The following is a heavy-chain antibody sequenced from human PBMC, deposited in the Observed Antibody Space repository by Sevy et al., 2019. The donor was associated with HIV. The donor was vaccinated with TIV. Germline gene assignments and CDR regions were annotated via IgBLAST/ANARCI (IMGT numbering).Heavy chain of an antibody. CDR2: IRSKANSYAT. V-gene: IGHV3-73*01. Sequence: GGSLRLSCAASGFTFSGSAMHWVRQASGKGLEWVGRIRSKANSYATAYAASVKGRFTISRDDSKNTAYLQMNSLKTEDTAVYYCTRPGEGYCSCTSCYTDNYYYYYGMDVWGQGTTVTVSS. CDR1: GFTFSGSA. J-gene: IGHJ6*02. CDR3: TRPGEGYCSCTSCYTDNYYYYYGMDV. D-gene: IGHD2-2*02.